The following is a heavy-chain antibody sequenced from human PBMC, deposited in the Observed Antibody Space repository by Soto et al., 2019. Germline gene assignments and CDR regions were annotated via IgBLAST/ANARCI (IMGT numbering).Heavy chain of an antibody. V-gene: IGHV3-23*01. D-gene: IGHD6-13*01. J-gene: IGHJ4*02. Sequence: LRLSCAASGITFSTYAMSWVRQAPGKGLEWVSAISGSGGSTYYADSVKGRFTISRDKSKNTLYLQMNSLRAEDTALYYCAKSFSSNWYDYFDYWGQGSLVTVSS. CDR1: GITFSTYA. CDR2: ISGSGGST. CDR3: AKSFSSNWYDYFDY.